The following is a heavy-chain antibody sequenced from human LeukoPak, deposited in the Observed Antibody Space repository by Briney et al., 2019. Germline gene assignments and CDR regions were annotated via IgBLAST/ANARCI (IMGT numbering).Heavy chain of an antibody. Sequence: GGSLTLSCAASGFTFSNYAMGWLRQAPGKGLEGVSVIPGTDDNTYYVNSVKGRFTISRDNSRNTLYLQMSSLRAEDTALYYCAKVPRTSSNYYFDRWGQGTLVTVSS. D-gene: IGHD1-1*01. CDR2: IPGTDDNT. V-gene: IGHV3-23*01. CDR3: AKVPRTSSNYYFDR. CDR1: GFTFSNYA. J-gene: IGHJ4*02.